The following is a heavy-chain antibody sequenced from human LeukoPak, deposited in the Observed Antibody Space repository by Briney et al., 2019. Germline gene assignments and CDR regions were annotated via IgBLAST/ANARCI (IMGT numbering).Heavy chain of an antibody. CDR2: IPYDGRNK. CDR1: GFTFSTYA. Sequence: QSGGSLRLSCAASGFTFSTYAMHWVRQAPGKGLEWVADIPYDGRNKYYADSVRGRFTISRDNTKSTVYLQMNSLRAEDTAVYYCAGRGYWGQGTLVTVSS. CDR3: AGRGY. J-gene: IGHJ4*02. V-gene: IGHV3-30*04.